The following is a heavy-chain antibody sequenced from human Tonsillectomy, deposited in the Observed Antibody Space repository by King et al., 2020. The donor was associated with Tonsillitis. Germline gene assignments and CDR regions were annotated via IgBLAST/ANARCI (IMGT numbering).Heavy chain of an antibody. J-gene: IGHJ4*02. Sequence: VQLVESGGGLMQPGGSLRLSCAASGFSVSSHYMSWVRQAPGKGLEWVSVIYVGGTTYYADFVKGRFTISRDNSENTLYLQMNSLGAEDTAMYYCARVNYYDSSGYWSPYYFDYWGQGTLVTVSS. CDR2: IYVGGTT. CDR1: GFSVSSHY. V-gene: IGHV3-53*01. D-gene: IGHD3-22*01. CDR3: ARVNYYDSSGYWSPYYFDY.